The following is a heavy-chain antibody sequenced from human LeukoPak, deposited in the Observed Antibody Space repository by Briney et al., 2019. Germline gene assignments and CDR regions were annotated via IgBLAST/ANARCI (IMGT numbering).Heavy chain of an antibody. CDR2: VIPILGIA. CDR1: GFTFSSYA. CDR3: ARENPIAAAGNFDY. D-gene: IGHD6-13*01. Sequence: KTGGSLRLSCAASGFTFSSYAISWVRQAPGQGLEWMGRVIPILGIANYAQKFQGRVTITADKSTSTAYMELSSLRSEDTAVYYCARENPIAAAGNFDYWGQGTLVTVSS. J-gene: IGHJ4*02. V-gene: IGHV1-69*04.